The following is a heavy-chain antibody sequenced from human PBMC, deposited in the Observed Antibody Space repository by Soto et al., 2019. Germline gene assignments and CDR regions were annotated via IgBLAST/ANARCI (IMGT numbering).Heavy chain of an antibody. CDR2: ISAYNGNT. D-gene: IGHD2-15*01. Sequence: QVQLVQSGAEVKKPGASVKVSCKASGYTFTSYGISWVRQAPGQGLEWMGWISAYNGNTNYAQKLQGRVTMTTDTATSTAYMELRRLRSDDTAVYYCARKIVVVVASSYGFDYWGQGTLVTVAS. V-gene: IGHV1-18*01. CDR3: ARKIVVVVASSYGFDY. CDR1: GYTFTSYG. J-gene: IGHJ4*02.